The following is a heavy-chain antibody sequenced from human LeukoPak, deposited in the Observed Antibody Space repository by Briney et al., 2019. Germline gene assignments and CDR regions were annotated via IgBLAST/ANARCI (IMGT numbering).Heavy chain of an antibody. CDR1: GGSISSGGYY. CDR2: IYYSGST. D-gene: IGHD2-15*01. V-gene: IGHV4-31*03. Sequence: PSETLSLTCTVSGGSISSGGYYWSWIRQHPGKGLEWIGYIYYSGSTYYNPSLKSRVTISVDTSKNQFSVKLSSVTAADTAVYYCAREGKDCSGGSCHVFDYWGQGTLVTVSS. CDR3: AREGKDCSGGSCHVFDY. J-gene: IGHJ4*02.